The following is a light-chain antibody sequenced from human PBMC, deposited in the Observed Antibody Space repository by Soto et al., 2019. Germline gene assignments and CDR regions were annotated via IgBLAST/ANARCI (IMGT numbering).Light chain of an antibody. V-gene: IGKV3-15*01. J-gene: IGKJ2*01. CDR1: QDVGIN. Sequence: LMTQSPAILSVSPGERVTLSCRASQDVGINLAWYQQKPGHAPRLVVYGASTRATAFPARFRGSGSGTEFTLTISSLQSENLAVYYCQQYTYWPGTFGEGTKLEIK. CDR2: GAS. CDR3: QQYTYWPGT.